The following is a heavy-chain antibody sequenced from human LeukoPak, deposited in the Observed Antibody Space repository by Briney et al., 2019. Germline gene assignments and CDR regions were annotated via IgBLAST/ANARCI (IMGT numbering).Heavy chain of an antibody. Sequence: SETLSLTCTVSGGSISSGSYYWSWIRQPAGKGLEWIGRIYTSGSTNYNPSLKSRVTISVDTSKNQFSLKLSSVTAADTAVYYCARRFVGSSWYNWFDPWGQGTLVTVSS. CDR3: ARRFVGSSWYNWFDP. D-gene: IGHD6-13*01. CDR1: GGSISSGSYY. J-gene: IGHJ5*02. CDR2: IYTSGST. V-gene: IGHV4-61*02.